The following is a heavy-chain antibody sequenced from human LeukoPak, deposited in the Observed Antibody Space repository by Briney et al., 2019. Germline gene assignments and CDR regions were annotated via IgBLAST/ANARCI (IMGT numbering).Heavy chain of an antibody. D-gene: IGHD1-26*01. V-gene: IGHV3-30-3*01. CDR2: ISYDGSNK. CDR1: GFTFSSYA. Sequence: PGGSLRLSCAASGFTFSSYAMSWVRQAPGKGLEWVAVISYDGSNKYYADSVKGRFTISRDNAKNALYLQMNTLRAEDTAVYYCASLTVGATGHYWGQGTLVTVSS. CDR3: ASLTVGATGHY. J-gene: IGHJ4*02.